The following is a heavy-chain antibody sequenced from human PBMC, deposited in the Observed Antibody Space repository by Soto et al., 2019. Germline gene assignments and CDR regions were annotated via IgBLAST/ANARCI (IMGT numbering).Heavy chain of an antibody. Sequence: DVQLVESGGGLVQTGGSLRLSCAASGFSFSSYWMSWVRQAPGKGLEWVANIKQDEGEKYYGDSVEGRFTISRDNAKNSLYLQMASLRAEDTAVYYCARASKGLVREGIDYWGQGTLVIVSS. D-gene: IGHD6-19*01. CDR3: ARASKGLVREGIDY. V-gene: IGHV3-7*01. CDR1: GFSFSSYW. CDR2: IKQDEGEK. J-gene: IGHJ4*02.